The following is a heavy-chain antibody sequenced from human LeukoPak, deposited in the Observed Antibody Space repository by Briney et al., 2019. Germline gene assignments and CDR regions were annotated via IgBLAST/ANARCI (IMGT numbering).Heavy chain of an antibody. CDR2: INPNSGGT. J-gene: IGHJ2*01. V-gene: IGHV1-2*02. CDR1: GYTFTGYY. Sequence: ASVKVPCKASGYTFTGYYMHWVRQAPGQGLEWMGWINPNSGGTNYAQKFQGRVTMTRDTSISTAYMELSRLRSDDTAVYYCARDYYDSSGYPDYWYFDLWGRGTLVTVSS. CDR3: ARDYYDSSGYPDYWYFDL. D-gene: IGHD3-22*01.